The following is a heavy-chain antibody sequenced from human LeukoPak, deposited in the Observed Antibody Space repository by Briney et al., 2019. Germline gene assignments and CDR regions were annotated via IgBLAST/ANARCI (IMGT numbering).Heavy chain of an antibody. D-gene: IGHD2-15*01. J-gene: IGHJ1*01. CDR3: AKVLLSAKYFQH. V-gene: IGHV3-23*01. CDR1: GFTFSSYV. CDR2: ISGSGGST. Sequence: PGGSLRLSCAASGFTFSSYVMYWVRQAPGKGLEWVSVISGSGGSTDYADSVKGRFTFSRDNSKNTLYLQMSSLRAEDTAIYYCAKVLLSAKYFQHWGQGTLVAVSS.